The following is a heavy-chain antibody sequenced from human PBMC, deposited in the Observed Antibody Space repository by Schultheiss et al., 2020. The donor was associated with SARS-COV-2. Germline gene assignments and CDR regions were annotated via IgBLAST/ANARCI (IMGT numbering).Heavy chain of an antibody. CDR3: VRGVGTGTYSDSFDI. J-gene: IGHJ3*02. V-gene: IGHV4-34*01. CDR1: GGSFSGYY. Sequence: SETLSLTFAVYGGSFSGYYWSWIRQPPGKGLEWIGEVSQAGSTKYNPSLKSRVTISIDTSKNEFSLKLKSVTAADTAVFFCVRGVGTGTYSDSFDIWGQGTRVTVAS. CDR2: VSQAGST. D-gene: IGHD3-10*01.